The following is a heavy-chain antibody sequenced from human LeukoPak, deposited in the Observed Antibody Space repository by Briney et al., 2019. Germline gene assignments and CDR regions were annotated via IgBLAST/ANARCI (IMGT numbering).Heavy chain of an antibody. J-gene: IGHJ4*02. CDR2: IKQDGSEK. Sequence: GGSLRLSCAASGFTFSSYWMSWVRQAPGKGLEWVANIKQDGSEKYYVDSVKVRFTISRDNAKNSLYLQMNSLRAEDTAVYYCARALAYGDYFDYWGQGTLVTVFS. CDR3: ARALAYGDYFDY. CDR1: GFTFSSYW. D-gene: IGHD4-17*01. V-gene: IGHV3-7*01.